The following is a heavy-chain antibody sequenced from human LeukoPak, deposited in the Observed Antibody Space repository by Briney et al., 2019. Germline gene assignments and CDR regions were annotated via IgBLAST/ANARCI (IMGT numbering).Heavy chain of an antibody. Sequence: ASVKVSCKASGYTFTRYYMHWVRQAPGQGLEWMGIINPSGGSTSYAQKFQGRVTMTRDMSTSTVYMELSSLRSEDTAVYYCANGVKGKEYYFDYWGQGTLVTVSS. CDR3: ANGVKGKEYYFDY. CDR2: INPSGGST. V-gene: IGHV1-46*01. J-gene: IGHJ4*02. D-gene: IGHD3-16*01. CDR1: GYTFTRYY.